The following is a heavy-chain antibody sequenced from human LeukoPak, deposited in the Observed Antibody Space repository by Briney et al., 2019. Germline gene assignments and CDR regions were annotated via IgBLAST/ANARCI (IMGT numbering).Heavy chain of an antibody. CDR2: INPNSGGT. CDR3: AREVRSWFGELFMDYFDY. V-gene: IGHV1-2*06. CDR1: GYTFTGYY. D-gene: IGHD3-10*01. Sequence: ASVKVSCEASGYTFTGYYMHWVRQAPGQGLEWMGRINPNSGGTNYAQKFQGRVTMTRDTSISTAYMELSRLRSDDTAVYYCAREVRSWFGELFMDYFDYWGQGTLVTVSS. J-gene: IGHJ4*02.